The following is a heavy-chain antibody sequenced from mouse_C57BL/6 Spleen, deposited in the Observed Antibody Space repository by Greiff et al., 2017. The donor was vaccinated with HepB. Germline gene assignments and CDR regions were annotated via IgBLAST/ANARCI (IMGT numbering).Heavy chain of an antibody. V-gene: IGHV1-52*01. D-gene: IGHD3-2*02. J-gene: IGHJ2*01. Sequence: VQLQQPGAELVRPGSSVKLSCKASGYTFTSYWMHWVKQRPIQGLEWIGNIDPSDSETHYNQKFKDKATLTVDKSSSTAYMQLSSLTSEDSAVYYCARGRDSSGYFDYWGQGTTLTVSS. CDR2: IDPSDSET. CDR3: ARGRDSSGYFDY. CDR1: GYTFTSYW.